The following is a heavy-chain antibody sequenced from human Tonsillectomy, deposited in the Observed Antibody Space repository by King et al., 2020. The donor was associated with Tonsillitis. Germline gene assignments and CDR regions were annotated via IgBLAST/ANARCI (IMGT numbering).Heavy chain of an antibody. Sequence: QLVQSGAEVKKPGASVKVSCKASGYTFTGYYMHWVRQAPGQGXEWXGWIXPNSGGTNYAQKFQGRVTMNRDTSISTAYMELSRLGSDDTAVFYCARDGGAAAVXGRLGWFXXWX. CDR2: IXPNSGGT. CDR1: GYTFTGYY. J-gene: IGHJ5*02. D-gene: IGHD6-13*01. V-gene: IGHV1-2*02. CDR3: ARDGGAAAVXGRLGWFXX.